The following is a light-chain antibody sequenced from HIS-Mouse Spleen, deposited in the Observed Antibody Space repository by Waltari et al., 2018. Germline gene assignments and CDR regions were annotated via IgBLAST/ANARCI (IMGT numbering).Light chain of an antibody. CDR2: RNN. Sequence: QSVLTQPPSASGTPGQRVTISCSGSSSNIGSNYVYWYQQLPGTAPKLLSYRNNQRPSGVPDRFSGSKSGTSASLAISGLRSEDEADYYCCSYAGSSTYVFGTGTKVTVL. CDR1: SSNIGSNY. J-gene: IGLJ1*01. CDR3: CSYAGSSTYV. V-gene: IGLV1-47*01.